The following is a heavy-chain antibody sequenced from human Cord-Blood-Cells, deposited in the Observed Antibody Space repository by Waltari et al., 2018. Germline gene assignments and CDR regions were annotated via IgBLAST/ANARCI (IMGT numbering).Heavy chain of an antibody. CDR2: VSYDGSYK. V-gene: IGHV3-30*18. J-gene: IGHJ4*02. D-gene: IGHD6-6*01. CDR1: GFTFSSYG. Sequence: QVQLVESGGGVVQPGRSLRLSCAASGFTFSSYGMTWVRQAPGKGVEWVGVVSYDGSYKFYADVVKGRFTISGDNSKNTLYLQMNSRRAEDTAVYYCAKDPDSSSSDYWGQGTLVTVSS. CDR3: AKDPDSSSSDY.